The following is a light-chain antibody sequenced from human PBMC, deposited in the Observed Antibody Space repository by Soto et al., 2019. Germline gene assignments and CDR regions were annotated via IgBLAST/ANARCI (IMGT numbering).Light chain of an antibody. CDR3: QVWDSSSDDVV. J-gene: IGLJ2*01. CDR2: DDN. Sequence: SYELTQPPSVSVAPGQTARITCGGNNIGSKSVHWYQQKPGQAPVLVVYDDNDRPSGIPERFSGSNSGNTATLTISRVEAGDEADYYCQVWDSSSDDVVFGGGTKLTVL. V-gene: IGLV3-21*02. CDR1: NIGSKS.